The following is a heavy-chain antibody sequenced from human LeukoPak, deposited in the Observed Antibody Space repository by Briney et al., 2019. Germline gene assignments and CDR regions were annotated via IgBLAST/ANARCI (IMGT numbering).Heavy chain of an antibody. CDR1: RFTFSSYS. Sequence: PGRSLRLSCAASRFTFSSYSMNWVRQAPGKGLEWVSSISSSSSYIYYADSVKGRFTISRDNAKNSLYLQMNSLRVEDTAVYYCATLSVVVLPAELNWGQGTLVTVSS. D-gene: IGHD2-15*01. CDR2: ISSSSSYI. J-gene: IGHJ4*02. V-gene: IGHV3-21*04. CDR3: ATLSVVVLPAELN.